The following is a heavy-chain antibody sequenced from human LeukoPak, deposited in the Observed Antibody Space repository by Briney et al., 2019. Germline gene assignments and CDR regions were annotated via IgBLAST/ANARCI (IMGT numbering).Heavy chain of an antibody. J-gene: IGHJ5*02. Sequence: SETLSLTCAVYGGSFSGYYWSWIRQPPGKGLEWIGEINHSGSTNYNPSLKSRVTISVDTSKNQFSLKLSSVTAADTAVYYCARRVARFNRFDPWGQGTLVTVSS. D-gene: IGHD6-6*01. CDR3: ARRVARFNRFDP. CDR1: GGSFSGYY. V-gene: IGHV4-34*01. CDR2: INHSGST.